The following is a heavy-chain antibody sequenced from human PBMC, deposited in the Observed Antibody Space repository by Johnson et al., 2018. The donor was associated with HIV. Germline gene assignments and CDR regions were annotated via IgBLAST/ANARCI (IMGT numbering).Heavy chain of an antibody. CDR2: ISYEGSNK. D-gene: IGHD4-11*01. CDR1: GFTFSSYA. J-gene: IGHJ3*02. Sequence: QVQLVESGGGVVQPGRSLRLSCAASGFTFSSYAMHWVRQAPGKGLEWVAVISYEGSNKYYADSVKGRFTISRDNSKNTLYLQMNSLRAEDTAVYYCARAGYSNYDRAFDIWGQGTMVTVSS. V-gene: IGHV3-30-3*01. CDR3: ARAGYSNYDRAFDI.